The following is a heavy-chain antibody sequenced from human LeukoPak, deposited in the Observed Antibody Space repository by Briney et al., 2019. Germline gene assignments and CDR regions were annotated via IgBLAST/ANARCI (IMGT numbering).Heavy chain of an antibody. CDR1: GYTLTGYY. CDR2: INPNNGGT. D-gene: IGHD6-13*01. CDR3: ARDRVAAAGMVSYDY. Sequence: ASVKVSCKASGYTLTGYYMHWVRQAPGQGLEWMGWINPNNGGTNYAQKFQGRVTITRDTSISTAYMELSRLRSDDTAVYYCARDRVAAAGMVSYDYWGQGTLVTVSS. V-gene: IGHV1-2*02. J-gene: IGHJ4*02.